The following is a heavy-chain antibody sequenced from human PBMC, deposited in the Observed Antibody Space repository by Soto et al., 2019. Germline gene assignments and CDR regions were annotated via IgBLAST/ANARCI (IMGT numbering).Heavy chain of an antibody. V-gene: IGHV4-39*01. CDR3: ARPGAVAGDFDY. D-gene: IGHD6-19*01. CDR1: GGSISSSSYY. J-gene: IGHJ4*02. CDR2: IYYSGST. Sequence: QLQLQESGPGLVKPSETLSLTCTVSGGSISSSSYYWGWIRQPPGKGLEWIGSIYYSGSTYYNPSLKSRVTISVYTSKNQFSLKLSSVTAADTAVYYCARPGAVAGDFDYWGQGTLVTVSS.